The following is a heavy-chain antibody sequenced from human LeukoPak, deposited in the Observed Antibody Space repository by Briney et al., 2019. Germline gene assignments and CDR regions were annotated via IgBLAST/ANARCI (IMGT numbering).Heavy chain of an antibody. CDR2: IIPIFGTA. J-gene: IGHJ5*02. CDR1: GGTFSSYA. Sequence: GSSVKVSCKASGGTFSSYAISWVRQAPGQGLEWMGGIIPIFGTANYAQKFQGRVTITTDGSTSTAYMELSSLRSEDTAVYYCARGRFLEWLSYNWFDPWGQGTLVTVSS. CDR3: ARGRFLEWLSYNWFDP. V-gene: IGHV1-69*05. D-gene: IGHD3-3*01.